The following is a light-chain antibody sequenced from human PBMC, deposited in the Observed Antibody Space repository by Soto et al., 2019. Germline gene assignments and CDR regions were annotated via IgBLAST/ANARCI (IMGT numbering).Light chain of an antibody. V-gene: IGKV3-15*01. CDR3: QQYNDWPLT. CDR1: QSVSSD. Sequence: EIVMTQSPATLSMFPGERATLSCRASQSVSSDLGWYQQKPGQAPRLLIHGAFIRAAGVPARFSGSGSGTEFTLTISSLQSEDSAVYYCQQYNDWPLTVGGRTKVEIQ. CDR2: GAF. J-gene: IGKJ4*01.